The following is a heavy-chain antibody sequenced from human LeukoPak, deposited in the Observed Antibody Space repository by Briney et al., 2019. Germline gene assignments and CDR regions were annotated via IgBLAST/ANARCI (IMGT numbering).Heavy chain of an antibody. CDR2: IYHSGST. J-gene: IGHJ3*02. CDR3: ARAKGGPDAFDI. CDR1: GGSISSGGHY. Sequence: SETLSLTCTVSGGSISSGGHYWSWIRQPPGKGLEWIGYIYHSGSTYYNPSLKSRVTISVDRSKNQFSLKLSSVTAADTAVYYCARAKGGPDAFDIWGQGTMVTVSS. V-gene: IGHV4-30-2*01. D-gene: IGHD2-15*01.